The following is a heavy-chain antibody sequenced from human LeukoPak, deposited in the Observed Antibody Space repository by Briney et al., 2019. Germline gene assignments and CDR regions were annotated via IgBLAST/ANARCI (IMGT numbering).Heavy chain of an antibody. J-gene: IGHJ5*02. CDR2: MFYTGST. Sequence: SETLSLTCTVSGGSISSSNYYWGWIRQPPGKGLEWIGSMFYTGSTYYNPSLKSRVTISVDTSKNQFSLRLTSVTAADTAVYYCARDPSSSSWAGWFDPWGQGTLVTVSS. V-gene: IGHV4-39*07. D-gene: IGHD6-13*01. CDR1: GGSISSSNYY. CDR3: ARDPSSSSWAGWFDP.